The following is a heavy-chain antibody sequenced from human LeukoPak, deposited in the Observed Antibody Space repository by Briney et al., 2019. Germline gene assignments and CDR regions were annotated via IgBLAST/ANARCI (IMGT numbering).Heavy chain of an antibody. J-gene: IGHJ4*02. Sequence: GGSLRLSCAASGFTFSSYAMSWVRQAPGKGLEWVSAISGSGGSTYYADSVKGRFTISRDNSKNTLYLQMNSLRAEDTAVYYCAKTGYVYYDFWSGYFDYWGQGTLVTVSS. CDR2: ISGSGGST. CDR1: GFTFSSYA. CDR3: AKTGYVYYDFWSGYFDY. V-gene: IGHV3-23*01. D-gene: IGHD3-3*01.